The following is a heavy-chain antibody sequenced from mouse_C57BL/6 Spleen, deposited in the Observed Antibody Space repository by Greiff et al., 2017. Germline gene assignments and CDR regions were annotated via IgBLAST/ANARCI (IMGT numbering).Heavy chain of an antibody. CDR3: TRGTGYGSSYDYAMDY. V-gene: IGHV1-15*01. J-gene: IGHJ4*01. Sequence: VKLMESGAELVRPGASVTLSCKASGYTFTDYEMHWVKQTPVHGLEWIGAIDPETGGTAYNQKFKGKAILTADKSSSTAYMELRSLTSEDSAVYYCTRGTGYGSSYDYAMDYWGQGTSVTVSS. CDR2: IDPETGGT. CDR1: GYTFTDYE. D-gene: IGHD1-1*01.